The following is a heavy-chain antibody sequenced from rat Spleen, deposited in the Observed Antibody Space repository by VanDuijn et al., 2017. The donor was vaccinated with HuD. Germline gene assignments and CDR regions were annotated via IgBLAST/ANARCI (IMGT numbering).Heavy chain of an antibody. CDR3: TRGGRWYLYF. V-gene: IGHV5-31*01. CDR2: IINVGDNI. CDR1: GFTFNNYW. D-gene: IGHD1-11*01. Sequence: EVQLVESGGGLVQPGRSLKLSCVASGFTFNNYWMSWIRQAPGKGLEWVASIINVGDNIHYQDSVKGRFTIYRDNAQNTLYLQMSRLWSEDTANYYCTRGGRWYLYFWGPGTMVTVSS. J-gene: IGHJ1*01.